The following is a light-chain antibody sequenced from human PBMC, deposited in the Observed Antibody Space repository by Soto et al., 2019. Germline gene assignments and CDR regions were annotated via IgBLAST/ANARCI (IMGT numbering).Light chain of an antibody. J-gene: IGLJ2*01. CDR3: QSYDSSLSVVV. V-gene: IGLV1-40*01. CDR2: GNS. CDR1: SSNIGAGYD. Sequence: QPVLTQPPSVSGAPGQRVTISCTGSSSNIGAGYDVHWYQQLPGTAPKLLIYGNSNRPSGVPDRFSGSKSGTSASLAITGLQAEDEADYHCQSYDSSLSVVVFGGGTKLTVL.